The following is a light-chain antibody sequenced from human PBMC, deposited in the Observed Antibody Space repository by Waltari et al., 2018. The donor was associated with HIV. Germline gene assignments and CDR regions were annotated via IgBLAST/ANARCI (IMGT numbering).Light chain of an antibody. J-gene: IGLJ2*01. CDR1: SSDVGSYNL. CDR3: CSYAGSSTLEV. Sequence: QSALTQPASVSGSPGQSITISCTGTSSDVGSYNLVSWYQQHPGKAPKTMIYEGSKRPSGVSNRFSGSKSGNTASLTISGLQAEDEADYYCCSYAGSSTLEVFGGGTKLTVL. CDR2: EGS. V-gene: IGLV2-23*01.